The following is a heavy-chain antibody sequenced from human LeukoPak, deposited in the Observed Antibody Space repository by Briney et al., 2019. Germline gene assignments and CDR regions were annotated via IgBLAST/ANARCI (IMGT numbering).Heavy chain of an antibody. V-gene: IGHV3-23*01. D-gene: IGHD3-22*01. J-gene: IGHJ4*02. CDR1: GFTFSRSA. CDR2: IIYRGGGT. CDR3: AKDGLYYDGSEHVYYFDS. Sequence: GGSLRLSCAASGFTFSRSAMTWVRQGPGTGLEFVASIIYRGGGTYYADSVKGRFTISRDNSKNTLYLQMNSLRAEDTALYYCAKDGLYYDGSEHVYYFDSWGQGTLVTVSS.